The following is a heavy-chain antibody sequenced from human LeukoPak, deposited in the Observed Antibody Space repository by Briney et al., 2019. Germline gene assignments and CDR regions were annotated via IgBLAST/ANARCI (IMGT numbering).Heavy chain of an antibody. J-gene: IGHJ3*02. V-gene: IGHV3-7*01. CDR3: ARDQRKIIMRWLQSRLEHNAFDI. CDR2: IKQDYSEK. D-gene: IGHD5-24*01. Sequence: PGGSLRLSCAASGFTFTNNWMTWVRQAPGKGLEWVANIKQDYSEKYYVGSVQGRFTISRDNSKNTLYLQMNSLRAEDTAVYYCARDQRKIIMRWLQSRLEHNAFDIWGQGTMVTVSS. CDR1: GFTFTNNW.